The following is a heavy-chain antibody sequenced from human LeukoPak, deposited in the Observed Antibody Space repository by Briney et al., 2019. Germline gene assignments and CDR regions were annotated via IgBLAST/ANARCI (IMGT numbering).Heavy chain of an antibody. D-gene: IGHD3-9*01. CDR3: ARGRPLGYFEWADYYYYYYMDV. CDR2: INWNGG. J-gene: IGHJ6*03. V-gene: IGHV3-20*04. CDR1: GFTFDDYG. Sequence: GGSLRLSCAASGFTFDDYGMSWVRQAPGKGLEWVSGINWNGGRFTISRDNAKNSLYLQMNSLRAEDTALYYCARGRPLGYFEWADYYYYYYMDVWGKGTTVTVSS.